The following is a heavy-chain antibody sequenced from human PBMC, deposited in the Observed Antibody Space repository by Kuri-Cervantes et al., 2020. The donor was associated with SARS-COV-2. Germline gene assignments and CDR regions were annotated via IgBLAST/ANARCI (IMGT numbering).Heavy chain of an antibody. CDR3: ARDSCSSTSCYTVFFFDY. V-gene: IGHV1-69*05. Sequence: SVKVSCKASGGTFSSYAISWVRQAPGQGLEWMGGIIPIFGTANYAQKFQGRVTITTDESTSTAYMELSSLRSEDTAMYYCARDSCSSTSCYTVFFFDYWGQGTLVTVSS. CDR2: IIPIFGTA. J-gene: IGHJ4*02. D-gene: IGHD2-2*02. CDR1: GGTFSSYA.